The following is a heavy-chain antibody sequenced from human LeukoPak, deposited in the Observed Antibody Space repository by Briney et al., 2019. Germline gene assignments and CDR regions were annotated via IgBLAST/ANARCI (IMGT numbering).Heavy chain of an antibody. CDR2: IHSNSGVT. CDR3: TREDY. Sequence: ASVKVSCKASVYGFTEYYIHWVRQAPGQGLEWMGWIHSNSGVTVYSQKCQGRVTMTRDTSTTTAYMELSRLTSDDTAMYYCTREDYWGQGTLVTVSS. J-gene: IGHJ4*02. CDR1: VYGFTEYY. V-gene: IGHV1-2*02.